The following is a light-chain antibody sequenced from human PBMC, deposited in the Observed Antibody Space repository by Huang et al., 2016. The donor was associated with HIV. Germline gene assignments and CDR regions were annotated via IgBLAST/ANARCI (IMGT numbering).Light chain of an antibody. V-gene: IGKV3-15*01. CDR1: QTVSNN. J-gene: IGKJ1*01. CDR2: GAS. CDR3: QQYHNWPPWT. Sequence: EIVMPQSPATLSVSPGERATLSCRASQTVSNNLAWYQQTPGQAPRLLIHGASTRATGIPARFSGSGSGTEFTLTVSSLQSEDFAVYYCQQYHNWPPWTFGQGTKVEVK.